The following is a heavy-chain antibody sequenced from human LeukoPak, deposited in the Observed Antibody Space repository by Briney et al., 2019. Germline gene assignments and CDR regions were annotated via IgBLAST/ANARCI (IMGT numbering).Heavy chain of an antibody. Sequence: SETLSLTCAVYGGSFSGYYWSWIRQPPGKGLEWIGEINHSGSTNYNPSLKSRVTISVDTSKNQFSLKLSSVTAADTAVYYCARDRRYYDSSGYYYVMSFDYWGQGTLVTVSS. CDR3: ARDRRYYDSSGYYYVMSFDY. D-gene: IGHD3-22*01. J-gene: IGHJ4*02. CDR1: GGSFSGYY. CDR2: INHSGST. V-gene: IGHV4-34*01.